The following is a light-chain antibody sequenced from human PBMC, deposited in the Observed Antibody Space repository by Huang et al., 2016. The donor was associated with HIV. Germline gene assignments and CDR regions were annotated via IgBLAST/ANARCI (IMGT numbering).Light chain of an antibody. Sequence: DILLTQSPASLSASVGDRVTITCQASQDIGEYLNWYQHKSGKAPKLLIHDASDLGVGVPSRFSGSGSGTHFTFAISGLQPEDFATYYCQHSDNVPRYTFGQGTRLDI. CDR3: QHSDNVPRYT. CDR2: DAS. J-gene: IGKJ2*01. V-gene: IGKV1-33*01. CDR1: QDIGEY.